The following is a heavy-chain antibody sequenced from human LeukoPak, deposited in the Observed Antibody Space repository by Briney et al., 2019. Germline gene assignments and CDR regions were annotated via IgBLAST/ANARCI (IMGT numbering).Heavy chain of an antibody. D-gene: IGHD1-26*01. CDR3: ARDRNQFYRGTCYY. J-gene: IGHJ4*02. CDR2: INPNSGGT. V-gene: IGHV1-2*02. CDR1: GYTFTGYY. Sequence: ASVKVSCKASGYTFTGYYMHWVRQAPGPGLEWMGWINPNSGGTNYAQKLQGRVIMTRDTSISTGYMELSRLRDDTTAMYYCARDRNQFYRGTCYYWGQGTLVTVSS.